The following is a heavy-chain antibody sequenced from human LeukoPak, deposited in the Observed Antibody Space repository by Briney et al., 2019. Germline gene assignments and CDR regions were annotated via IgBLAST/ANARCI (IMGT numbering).Heavy chain of an antibody. J-gene: IGHJ4*02. CDR2: SGDSDGST. Sequence: PGGSLRLSCAASGFTFSGSGMSWVRQAPGKGLEWISSSGDSDGSTYYADSLKGLFTISRDNSKNTLYLQMNSLRAEDTAVYYCAKGGCRGTCNPLAYWGQGALVTVSP. D-gene: IGHD2-15*01. CDR1: GFTFSGSG. V-gene: IGHV3-23*01. CDR3: AKGGCRGTCNPLAY.